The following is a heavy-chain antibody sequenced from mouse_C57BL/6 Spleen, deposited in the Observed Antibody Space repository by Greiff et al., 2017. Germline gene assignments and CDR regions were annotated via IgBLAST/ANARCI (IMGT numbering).Heavy chain of an antibody. J-gene: IGHJ2*01. CDR2: IDPETGGT. CDR1: GYTFTDYE. Sequence: QVQLKQSGAELVRPGASVTLSCKASGYTFTDYEMHWVKQTPVHGLEWIGAIDPETGGTAYNQKFKGKAILTADKSSSTAYMELRSLTSEDSAVYYCTRYDDYDGAHPYYFDYWGQGTTLTVSS. D-gene: IGHD2-4*01. V-gene: IGHV1-15*01. CDR3: TRYDDYDGAHPYYFDY.